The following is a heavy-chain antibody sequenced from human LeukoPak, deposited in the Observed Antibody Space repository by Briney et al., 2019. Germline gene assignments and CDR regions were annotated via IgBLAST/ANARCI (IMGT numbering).Heavy chain of an antibody. CDR1: GFTFSSYG. V-gene: IGHV3-30*03. D-gene: IGHD5-18*01. Sequence: GGSLRLSCAPSGFTFSSYGMHWVRQAPGKGLEWVAVISYDGIKKYYADSVKGRFTISRDNAKTSLYLQMNSLRAEDTAVYYCARDLSGIAGYTYGRGIDYWGQGTLVTVSS. J-gene: IGHJ4*02. CDR2: ISYDGIKK. CDR3: ARDLSGIAGYTYGRGIDY.